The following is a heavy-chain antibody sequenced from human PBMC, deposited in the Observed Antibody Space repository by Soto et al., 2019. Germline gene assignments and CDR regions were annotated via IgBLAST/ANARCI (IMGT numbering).Heavy chain of an antibody. D-gene: IGHD3-10*01. CDR1: GGSISSPNFY. V-gene: IGHV4-31*03. CDR2: IYYNGTT. CDR3: AREPSLLIWFGELHE. J-gene: IGHJ4*02. Sequence: SDTLSLTCTVSGGSISSPNFYWSWIRQHPGKGLEWIGHIYYNGTTYYNPTLKSRVSISVDTSKNQFSLKLSSVTAADTAVYYWAREPSLLIWFGELHEWGRGTLVTVS.